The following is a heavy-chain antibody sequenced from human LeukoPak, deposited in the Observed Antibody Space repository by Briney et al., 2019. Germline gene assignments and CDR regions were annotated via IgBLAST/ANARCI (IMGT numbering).Heavy chain of an antibody. CDR1: GGSISSYY. Sequence: SETLSLTCTVSGGSISSYYWSWIRQPAGKGLEWIGRIYTSGTTNYNPSLKSRVTMSVDTSKNQFSLKMRSVTAADTAVYYCTRHSPGSFTIFGVLPRLAEGGDYWGQGTLVTVSS. CDR3: TRHSPGSFTIFGVLPRLAEGGDY. J-gene: IGHJ4*02. CDR2: IYTSGTT. V-gene: IGHV4-4*07. D-gene: IGHD3-3*01.